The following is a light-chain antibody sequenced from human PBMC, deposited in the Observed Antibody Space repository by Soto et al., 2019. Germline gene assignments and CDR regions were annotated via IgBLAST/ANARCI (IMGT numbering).Light chain of an antibody. CDR2: AAS. CDR3: QQSYSTLGT. J-gene: IGKJ1*01. V-gene: IGKV1-39*01. CDR1: HSINNY. Sequence: QMTQSPSSLSASVGDRVIITCRADHSINNYLNWYQQKPGQVPKLLIYAASTLQSGVPSRFSGSGSGRVFTLTINSLQPEDFATYYCQQSYSTLGTFGPGTRVEI.